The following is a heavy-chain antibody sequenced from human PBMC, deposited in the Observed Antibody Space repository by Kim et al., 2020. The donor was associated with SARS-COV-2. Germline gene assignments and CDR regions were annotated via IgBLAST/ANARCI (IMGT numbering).Heavy chain of an antibody. J-gene: IGHJ6*02. V-gene: IGHV3-48*03. D-gene: IGHD3-9*01. Sequence: RFTISRDNAKNSLYLQMNSLRAEDTAVYYCARDGFYDILTGDYYYYGMDVWGQGTTVTVSS. CDR3: ARDGFYDILTGDYYYYGMDV.